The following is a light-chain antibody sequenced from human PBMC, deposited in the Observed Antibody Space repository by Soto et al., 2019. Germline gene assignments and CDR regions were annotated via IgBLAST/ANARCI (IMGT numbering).Light chain of an antibody. CDR1: QSISSY. V-gene: IGKV1-5*01. CDR2: DAS. CDR3: EQYNSYSQLT. J-gene: IGKJ4*01. Sequence: DIHMAQSPSSLSASVGDRVTITCRASQSISSYLNWYQQKPGKAPKLLIYDASSLESGVPSRLSGSGSATEFTLTISSLQPDDFATFYCEQYNSYSQLTFGGGTKVDI.